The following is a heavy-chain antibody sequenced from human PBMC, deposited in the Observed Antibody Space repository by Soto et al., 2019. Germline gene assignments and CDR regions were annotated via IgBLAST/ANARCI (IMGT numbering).Heavy chain of an antibody. CDR1: GGSMSSGDYY. Sequence: SETLSLTCTVSGGSMSSGDYYWSWIRQPPGRGLEWIGYIYYSGSTYYNPSLKSRVTISVDTSKNQFSLKLTSVTAADTAVYYCARLGGYYQAFDSWGQGTLVTVSS. J-gene: IGHJ4*02. CDR2: IYYSGST. CDR3: ARLGGYYQAFDS. V-gene: IGHV4-30-4*01. D-gene: IGHD3-22*01.